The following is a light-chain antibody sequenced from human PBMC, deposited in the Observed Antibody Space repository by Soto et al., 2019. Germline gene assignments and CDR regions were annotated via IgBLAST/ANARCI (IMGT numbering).Light chain of an antibody. CDR1: ISYVVDYTS. CDR3: SSYTSDNRDYV. Sequence: QSALTQPASVSWSRGHSITISFTGTISYVVDYTSVSWYQRHPGKAPKLIIYEVINRPPGISTRFSGSKSASTASLNISGLQAEDEAHYYCSSYTSDNRDYVFATGTKVTVL. CDR2: EVI. J-gene: IGLJ1*01. V-gene: IGLV2-14*01.